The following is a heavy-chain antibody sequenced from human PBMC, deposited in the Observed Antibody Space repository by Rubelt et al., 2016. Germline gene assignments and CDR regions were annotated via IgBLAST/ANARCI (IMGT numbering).Heavy chain of an antibody. J-gene: IGHJ6*02. CDR2: INTNTGNP. V-gene: IGHV7-4-1*02. Sequence: QVQLVQSGSELKKPGASVKVSCKASGYTFTSYAMNWVRQAPGQGLEWMGWINTNTGNPTYAQGFTGRFVFSLDTSVSTAYLQISSLKAEDTAVYYCARVQSSPYSSSWYRQFYYYYYGMDVWGQGTTVTVSS. D-gene: IGHD6-13*01. CDR3: ARVQSSPYSSSWYRQFYYYYYGMDV. CDR1: GYTFTSYA.